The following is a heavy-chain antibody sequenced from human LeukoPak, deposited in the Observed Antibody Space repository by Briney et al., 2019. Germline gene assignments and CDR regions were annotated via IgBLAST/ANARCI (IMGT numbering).Heavy chain of an antibody. CDR1: GGSISSSSYY. CDR2: IYYSGST. Sequence: PSETLSLTCTVSGGSISSSSYYWGWIRQPPGKGLEWIGSIYYSGSTYYNPSLKSRVTISVDTSKNQFSLKLSSVTAADTAVYHCARAGLRTAYFSPDYWGQGTLVTVSS. CDR3: ARAGLRTAYFSPDY. V-gene: IGHV4-39*01. D-gene: IGHD3/OR15-3a*01. J-gene: IGHJ4*02.